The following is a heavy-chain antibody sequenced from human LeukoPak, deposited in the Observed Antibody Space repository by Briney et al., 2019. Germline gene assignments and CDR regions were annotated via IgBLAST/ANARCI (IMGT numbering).Heavy chain of an antibody. Sequence: PSETLSLTCTVSGGSISSYYWSWIRQPPGKGLEWIGYIYYSGSTNYNPSLKSRVTISVDTSKNQFSLKLSPVTAADTAVYYCARVRGGYAMLFDYWGQGTLVTVSS. CDR3: ARVRGGYAMLFDY. CDR2: IYYSGST. CDR1: GGSISSYY. J-gene: IGHJ4*02. V-gene: IGHV4-59*01. D-gene: IGHD5-12*01.